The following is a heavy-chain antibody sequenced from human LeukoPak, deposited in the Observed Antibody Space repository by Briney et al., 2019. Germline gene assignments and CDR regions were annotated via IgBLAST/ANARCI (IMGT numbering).Heavy chain of an antibody. CDR1: GFTVSSNY. J-gene: IGHJ6*02. D-gene: IGHD1-1*01. CDR2: IYSGGST. CDR3: ARKTTYYYGMDV. V-gene: IGHV3-66*01. Sequence: PGGSLRPSCAASGFTVSSNYMSWVRQAPGKGRECVSIIYSGGSTYYADSVKGRFTISRDNLKNPLYLQMNSLRAEDTAVYYCARKTTYYYGMDVWGQGTTVTVS.